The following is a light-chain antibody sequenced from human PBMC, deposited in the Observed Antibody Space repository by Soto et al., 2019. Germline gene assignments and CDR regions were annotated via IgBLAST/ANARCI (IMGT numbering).Light chain of an antibody. CDR3: QQYYNIPT. CDR1: HTVLYSSNNENF. J-gene: IGKJ4*01. V-gene: IGKV4-1*01. CDR2: WAS. Sequence: IVLTQSPDSLAVSLGERATINCKSSHTVLYSSNNENFLAWYQQKPGQPPKLLIHWASSRESGVPDRFSGSGPGTDFTLTISSLQAEDVAIYYCQQYYNIPTFGGGTKVEIK.